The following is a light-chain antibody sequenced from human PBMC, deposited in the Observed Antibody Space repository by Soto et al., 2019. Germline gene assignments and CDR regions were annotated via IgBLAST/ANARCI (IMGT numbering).Light chain of an antibody. CDR2: EVN. CDR3: SSYAGSSNV. V-gene: IGLV2-8*01. J-gene: IGLJ1*01. Sequence: QSFLTQPPSASGSPGQSVAISCTGTSSDVGGYNYVSWYQQHPGKAPKLMIYEVNKRPSGVPDRFSGSKSGNTASLTVSGLQAEDEADYYCSSYAGSSNVFGTGTKGNV. CDR1: SSDVGGYNY.